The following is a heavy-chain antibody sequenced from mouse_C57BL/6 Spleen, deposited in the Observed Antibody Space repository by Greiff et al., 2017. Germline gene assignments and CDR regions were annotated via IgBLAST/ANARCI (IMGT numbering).Heavy chain of an antibody. CDR3: AREVYYDYLYAMDY. V-gene: IGHV5-17*01. CDR1: GFTFSDYG. D-gene: IGHD2-4*01. CDR2: ISSGSSTI. J-gene: IGHJ4*01. Sequence: EVQLQESGGGLVKPGGSLKLSCAASGFTFSDYGMHWVRQAPEKGLEWVAYISSGSSTIYYADTVKGRFTISRDNAKNTLFLQMTSLRSEDTAMYYCAREVYYDYLYAMDYWGQGTSVTVSS.